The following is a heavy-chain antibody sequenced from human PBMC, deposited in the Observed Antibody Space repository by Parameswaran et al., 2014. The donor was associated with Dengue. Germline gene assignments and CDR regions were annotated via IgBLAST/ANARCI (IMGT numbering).Heavy chain of an antibody. V-gene: IGHV4-34*01. Sequence: RWIRQPPGKGLEWIGEINHSGSTNYNPSLKSRVTISVDTSKNQFSLKLSSVTAADTAVYYCARVGYSSGWSNLWGQGTLVTVSS. D-gene: IGHD6-19*01. CDR3: ARVGYSSGWSNL. J-gene: IGHJ4*02. CDR2: INHSGST.